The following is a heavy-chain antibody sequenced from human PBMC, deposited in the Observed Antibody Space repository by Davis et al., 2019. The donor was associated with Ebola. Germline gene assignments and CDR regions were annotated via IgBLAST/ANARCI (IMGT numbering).Heavy chain of an antibody. Sequence: GESLKISCQGSGYSFTSYWISWVRQMPGKGLEWIGRIDPSDSYTNYSPSFQGHVSMSTDKSISTAYLQWSSLKASDTAMYYCARYRGMVRDLWGQGTLVTVSS. CDR1: GYSFTSYW. D-gene: IGHD3-10*01. CDR2: IDPSDSYT. J-gene: IGHJ4*02. CDR3: ARYRGMVRDL. V-gene: IGHV5-10-1*01.